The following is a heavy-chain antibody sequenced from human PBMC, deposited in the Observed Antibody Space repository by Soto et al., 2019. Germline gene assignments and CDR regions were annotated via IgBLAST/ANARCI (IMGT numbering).Heavy chain of an antibody. CDR1: GFTFTSSA. CDR2: IVVGSGNT. D-gene: IGHD6-19*01. Sequence: SVKVSCKASGFTFTSSAVQWVRQARGQRLEWIGWIVVGSGNTNYAQKFQERVTITRDMSTSTAYMELSSLRSEDTAVYYCAADKGSGWQLYYYYGLDVWGQGTTVTVSS. V-gene: IGHV1-58*01. CDR3: AADKGSGWQLYYYYGLDV. J-gene: IGHJ6*02.